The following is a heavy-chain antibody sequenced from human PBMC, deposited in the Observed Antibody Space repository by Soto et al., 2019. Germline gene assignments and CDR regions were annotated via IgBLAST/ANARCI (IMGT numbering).Heavy chain of an antibody. CDR3: ARHGLFGDYEFEY. D-gene: IGHD4-17*01. V-gene: IGHV4-59*08. Sequence: SETLSLTCTVSGGSISSYYWSWIRQPPGKGLEWIGYIYYSGSTNYNPSLKSRVTISVDTSKNQFSLKLSSVTAADTAVYYCARHGLFGDYEFEYWGQGTLVTVSS. CDR1: GGSISSYY. J-gene: IGHJ4*02. CDR2: IYYSGST.